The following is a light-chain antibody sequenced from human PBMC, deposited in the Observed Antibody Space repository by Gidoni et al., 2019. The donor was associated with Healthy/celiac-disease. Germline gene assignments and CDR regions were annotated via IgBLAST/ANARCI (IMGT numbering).Light chain of an antibody. Sequence: DIQITQSPSTLSASVGDRVTITCRASQSISSWLAWYQQKPGKAPKLLIYDASSLESGVPSRFSGSGSGTEFTLTISSLKPDDFATYYCQQYNSYSWTFGQGTKVEIK. CDR3: QQYNSYSWT. CDR1: QSISSW. V-gene: IGKV1-5*01. J-gene: IGKJ1*01. CDR2: DAS.